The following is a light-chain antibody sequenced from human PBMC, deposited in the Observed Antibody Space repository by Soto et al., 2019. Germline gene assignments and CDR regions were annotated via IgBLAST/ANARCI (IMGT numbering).Light chain of an antibody. J-gene: IGLJ1*01. CDR1: SSDIGHYDY. CDR2: HVT. CDR3: CSYAGSSTYV. V-gene: IGLV2-14*03. Sequence: QSALTQPASVSGSPGQSITISCTGTSSDIGHYDYVSWYQQHPGKAPKLMIYHVTYRPSGVSNRFSGSRSGNTASLTVSGLQSEDETDYYCCSYAGSSTYVFGTGTKVTVL.